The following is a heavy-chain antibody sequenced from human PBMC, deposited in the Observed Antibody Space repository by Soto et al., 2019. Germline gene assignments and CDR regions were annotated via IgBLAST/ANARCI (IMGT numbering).Heavy chain of an antibody. CDR2: ISYSGSTI. CDR3: ARGPQFPDIEVIPGAVDD. CDR1: GFTFSSYE. Sequence: PGGSLSLSCTAAGFTFSSYEMNWVRQAPGKGLEWVSYISYSGSTIYYADSVKGRFTISRDNAKNSLYLQMNSLRAEDTAVYYCARGPQFPDIEVIPGAVDDWGQGTLVTVSS. J-gene: IGHJ4*02. V-gene: IGHV3-48*03. D-gene: IGHD2-2*01.